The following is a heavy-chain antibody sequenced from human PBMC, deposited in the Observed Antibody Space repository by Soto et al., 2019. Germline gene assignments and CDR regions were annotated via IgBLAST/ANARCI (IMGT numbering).Heavy chain of an antibody. Sequence: QVQLVESGGGVVQPGRSLRLSCAASGFTFSRYGMHWVRQAPGKGLEWVAVIWYDGSNKYYADSVKGRFTISRDNSKNTLYLQMNSLRAEDTAVYYCARELWFGELFLDYYYYGMDVWGQGTTVTVSS. CDR2: IWYDGSNK. V-gene: IGHV3-33*01. CDR1: GFTFSRYG. D-gene: IGHD3-10*01. CDR3: ARELWFGELFLDYYYYGMDV. J-gene: IGHJ6*02.